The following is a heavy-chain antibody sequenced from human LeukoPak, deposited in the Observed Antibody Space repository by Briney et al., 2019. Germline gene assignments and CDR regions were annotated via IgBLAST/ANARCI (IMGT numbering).Heavy chain of an antibody. J-gene: IGHJ4*02. Sequence: GGSLRLSCAASGFTFSSYGMHWVRQAPGKGLEWVAVIWYDGSNKYYADSVKGRFTISRDNSKNTLYLQTNSLRAEDTAVYYCAKVAARTYYFDYWGQGTLVTVSS. CDR3: AKVAARTYYFDY. CDR1: GFTFSSYG. CDR2: IWYDGSNK. D-gene: IGHD1-14*01. V-gene: IGHV3-33*06.